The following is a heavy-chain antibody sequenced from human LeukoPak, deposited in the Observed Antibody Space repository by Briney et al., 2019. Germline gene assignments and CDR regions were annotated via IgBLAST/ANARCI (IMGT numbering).Heavy chain of an antibody. Sequence: GASVKVSCKASGGTFSSYAISWVRQAPGQGLEWMGRIIPILGIANYAQKFQGRVTITADKSTSTAYMELSSLRSEDTAVYYCARQLYSNCRIDYWGQGTLVTVSS. CDR2: IIPILGIA. CDR3: ARQLYSNCRIDY. CDR1: GGTFSSYA. D-gene: IGHD4-11*01. V-gene: IGHV1-69*04. J-gene: IGHJ4*02.